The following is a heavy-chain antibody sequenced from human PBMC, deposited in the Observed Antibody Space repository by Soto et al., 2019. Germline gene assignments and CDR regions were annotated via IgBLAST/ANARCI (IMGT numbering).Heavy chain of an antibody. J-gene: IGHJ4*02. CDR3: AKEMLAYCGGDCYYPDY. D-gene: IGHD2-21*02. Sequence: EVQLVESGGVVVQPGGSLRLSCAASGFTFDDYTMHWVRQAPGKGLEWVSLISWDGGSTYYADSVKGRFTISRDNSKTSLYLQMNSLRTEDTALYYCAKEMLAYCGGDCYYPDYWGQGTLVTVSS. CDR2: ISWDGGST. CDR1: GFTFDDYT. V-gene: IGHV3-43*01.